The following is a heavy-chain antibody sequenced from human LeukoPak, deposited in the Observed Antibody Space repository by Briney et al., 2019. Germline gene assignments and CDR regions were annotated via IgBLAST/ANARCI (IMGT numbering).Heavy chain of an antibody. CDR1: GASLHGHY. CDR2: INHSEST. J-gene: IGHJ5*02. Sequence: SETLSLTCAVYGASLHGHYWSWIRQPPGKGLEWIGEINHSESTNYNPSLKSRVTISVDTSKNQFSLKLTSVTAADTALYYCARGGHYVWFDPRGQGTLVTVSS. CDR3: ARGGHYVWFDP. V-gene: IGHV4-34*01. D-gene: IGHD3-16*01.